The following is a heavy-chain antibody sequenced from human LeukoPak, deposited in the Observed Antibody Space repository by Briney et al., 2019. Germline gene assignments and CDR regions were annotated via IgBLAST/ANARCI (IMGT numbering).Heavy chain of an antibody. D-gene: IGHD1-26*01. CDR2: ISGGGGST. Sequence: GGSLKLSCAASGFTFTSYSMNWVRQAPGKGLEWVSTISGGGGSTYYADSVKGRFTISRDNSKNTLYPQVNSLRAEDTAVYYCAKGGKWDVTPFDYWGQGTLVTVSS. V-gene: IGHV3-23*01. CDR1: GFTFTSYS. CDR3: AKGGKWDVTPFDY. J-gene: IGHJ4*02.